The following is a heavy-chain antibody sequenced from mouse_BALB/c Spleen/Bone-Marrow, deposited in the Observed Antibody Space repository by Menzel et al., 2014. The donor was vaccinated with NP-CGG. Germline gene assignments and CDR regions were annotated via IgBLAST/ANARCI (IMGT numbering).Heavy chain of an antibody. CDR3: ARDSFLITRALDY. CDR2: IWGDGST. D-gene: IGHD2-4*01. Sequence: QVQLQQSGPGLVSPSQRLSITCTVSGFSLTGYGVSWVRQPPGKGLEWLGMIWGDGSTDYNSALKSRLSISKDNSKSQVFLEMNSLQTDDTARYYCARDSFLITRALDYWGQGTSVTVSS. V-gene: IGHV2-6-7*01. CDR1: GFSLTGYG. J-gene: IGHJ4*01.